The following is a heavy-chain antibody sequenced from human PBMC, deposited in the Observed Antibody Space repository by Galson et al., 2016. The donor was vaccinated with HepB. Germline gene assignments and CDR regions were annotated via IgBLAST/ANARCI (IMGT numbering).Heavy chain of an antibody. CDR1: GASISGTNYY. J-gene: IGHJ6*03. CDR3: ATGVVVAGRMYYYYMDV. D-gene: IGHD6-19*01. Sequence: SETLSLTCNVSGASISGTNYYWGWIRQSPGRGLEWIGSIYYTGSTNYNPSLESRVTISVGTSKNHLSLSLSSVTAADTAVYYCATGVVVAGRMYYYYMDVWGKGTAVTVSS. CDR2: IYYTGST. V-gene: IGHV4-39*01.